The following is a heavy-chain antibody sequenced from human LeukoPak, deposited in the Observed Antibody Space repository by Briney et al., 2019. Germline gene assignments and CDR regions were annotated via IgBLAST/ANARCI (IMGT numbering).Heavy chain of an antibody. CDR1: GYTFTSYG. D-gene: IGHD3-16*01. V-gene: IGHV1-18*01. CDR2: ISAYNGNT. CDR3: ARDVSRWYLEVGWGGY. J-gene: IGHJ4*02. Sequence: ASVKVSCKASGYTFTSYGISWVRQAPGQGLEWMGWISAYNGNTNYAQKFQGRVTITRDTSASTAYMELSSLRSEDTAVYYCARDVSRWYLEVGWGGYWGQGTLVTVSS.